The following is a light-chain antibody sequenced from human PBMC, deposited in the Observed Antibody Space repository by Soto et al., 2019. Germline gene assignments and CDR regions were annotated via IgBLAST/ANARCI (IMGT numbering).Light chain of an antibody. Sequence: DIQMTQSPSTLSASVGDRVSITCRTSQSINSWLAWYQQKPGEAPKLLIYKASSLESGVPSRFSGSGSGTEFTLTISSLQPDDFATYYCQQYHNYWTFXQGTKVDIK. CDR2: KAS. J-gene: IGKJ1*01. CDR3: QQYHNYWT. V-gene: IGKV1-5*03. CDR1: QSINSW.